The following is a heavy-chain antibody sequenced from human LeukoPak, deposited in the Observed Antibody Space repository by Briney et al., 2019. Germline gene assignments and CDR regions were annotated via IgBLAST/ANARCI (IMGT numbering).Heavy chain of an antibody. CDR2: INPNSGGT. D-gene: IGHD6-19*01. Sequence: ASVKVSCKVSGYTLTELSMHWVRQAPGQGLEWMGLINPNSGGTNYAQKFQGRVTMTRDTSISTAYMELSRLRSDDTAVYYCAGFIAVAGKLGYAFDIWGQGTMVTVSS. CDR3: AGFIAVAGKLGYAFDI. CDR1: GYTLTELS. V-gene: IGHV1-2*02. J-gene: IGHJ3*02.